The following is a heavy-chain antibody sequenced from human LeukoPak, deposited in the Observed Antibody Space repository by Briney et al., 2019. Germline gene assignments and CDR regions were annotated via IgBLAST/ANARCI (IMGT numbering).Heavy chain of an antibody. CDR1: GGTFSSYA. CDR2: IIPILGIA. Sequence: GASVKVSCKASGGTFSSYAISWVRQAPGQGLEWMGRIIPILGIANYAQKFQGRVTITADKSTSTAYMELSSLRSEDTAVYYCARDSYYYDSSGSNWFDPWGQGTLVTVSS. CDR3: ARDSYYYDSSGSNWFDP. V-gene: IGHV1-69*04. D-gene: IGHD3-22*01. J-gene: IGHJ5*02.